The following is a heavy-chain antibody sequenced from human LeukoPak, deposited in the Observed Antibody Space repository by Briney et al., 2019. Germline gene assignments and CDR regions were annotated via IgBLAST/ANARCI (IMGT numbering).Heavy chain of an antibody. CDR1: GGSINSGVYY. V-gene: IGHV4-61*02. CDR3: ARDFRLGARTYYYYMDV. D-gene: IGHD6-6*01. Sequence: SQTLSLTCSVFGGSINSGVYYWGWVRQPAGKGLEWIGRIHTSGTTNYNPSLKSRVTISIDKSNNQFFLRLDSVTAADTAVYYCARDFRLGARTYYYYMDVWGKGTTVTVSS. J-gene: IGHJ6*03. CDR2: IHTSGTT.